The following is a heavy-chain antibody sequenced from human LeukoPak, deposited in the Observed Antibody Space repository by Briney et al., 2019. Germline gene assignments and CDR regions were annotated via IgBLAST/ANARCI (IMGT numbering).Heavy chain of an antibody. J-gene: IGHJ4*02. V-gene: IGHV6-1*01. CDR2: TYYRSKWYN. D-gene: IGHD6-13*01. Sequence: SQTLSLTCAISGDSVSSNSAAWNWIRQSPSRGLEWLGRTYYRSKWYNDYALSVKSRITLDPDTSKNQFSLQLNSVTPEDTAMYYCARAARYSSSNNVFDYWGQGTLVTVSS. CDR1: GDSVSSNSAA. CDR3: ARAARYSSSNNVFDY.